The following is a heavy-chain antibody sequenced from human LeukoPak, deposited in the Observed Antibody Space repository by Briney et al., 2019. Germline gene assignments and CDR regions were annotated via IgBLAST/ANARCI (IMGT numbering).Heavy chain of an antibody. CDR2: IIPIFGTA. CDR3: ARDGTSTDDY. CDR1: GGTFSSYA. V-gene: IGHV1-69*05. D-gene: IGHD1-26*01. J-gene: IGHJ4*02. Sequence: SVKVSCKASGGTFSSYAISWVRQAPGQGLEWMGGIIPIFGTANYAQKFQGRFTVTTDSSTSTAYMELRNLRSDDTAVYYCARDGTSTDDYWGQGTLVTVSS.